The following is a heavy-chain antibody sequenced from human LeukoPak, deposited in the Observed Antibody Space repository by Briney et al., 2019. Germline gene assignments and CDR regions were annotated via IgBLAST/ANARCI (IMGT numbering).Heavy chain of an antibody. CDR1: GYTFTGYY. CDR2: INPNSGGT. CDR3: ARVGSGSYWDYFDY. D-gene: IGHD3-10*01. Sequence: ASVKVSCKASGYTFTGYYMHWVRQAPGQGLEWMGWINPNSGGTNYAQKFQGWVTMTRDMSISTAYMELSRLRSDDTAVYYCARVGSGSYWDYFDYWGQGTLVTVSS. J-gene: IGHJ4*02. V-gene: IGHV1-2*04.